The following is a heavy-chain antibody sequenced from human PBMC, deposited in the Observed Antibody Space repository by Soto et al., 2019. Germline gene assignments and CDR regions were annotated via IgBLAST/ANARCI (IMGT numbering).Heavy chain of an antibody. Sequence: QVQLVQSGAEVKKPGSSVTVSCKAYGGTFSSYAISLVRHDPGQGLEWMGGIIPIFGTANYAQKFQGRGTITADESTSTAYMELSSLRSEDTAVYYCASGVHGGPSSGAFDIWGQGTMVTVSS. D-gene: IGHD4-17*01. J-gene: IGHJ3*02. V-gene: IGHV1-69*01. CDR1: GGTFSSYA. CDR2: IIPIFGTA. CDR3: ASGVHGGPSSGAFDI.